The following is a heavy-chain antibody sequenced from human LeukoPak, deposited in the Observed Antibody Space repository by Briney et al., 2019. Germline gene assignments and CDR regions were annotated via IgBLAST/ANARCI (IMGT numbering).Heavy chain of an antibody. CDR1: GYTLTGYP. Sequence: ASVKVSCKSSGYTLTGYPVHWVRQAPGQGLEWMGWINPKNGDAKITQRFQGRVTMTRDTSISTAYMELTGLTPDDTTVYYCATEYVYVMRGGNAFDMWGPGTTVTVSS. D-gene: IGHD3-10*02. V-gene: IGHV1-2*02. J-gene: IGHJ3*02. CDR2: INPKNGDA. CDR3: ATEYVYVMRGGNAFDM.